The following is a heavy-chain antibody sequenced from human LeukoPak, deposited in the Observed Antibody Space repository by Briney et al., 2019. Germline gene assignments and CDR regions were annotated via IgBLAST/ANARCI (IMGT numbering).Heavy chain of an antibody. CDR2: IHEDGSDK. D-gene: IGHD7-27*01. CDR3: ARDMNWGPDTTPNPDAFDI. V-gene: IGHV3-7*01. Sequence: GGSLRLSCAASGFTFSRHWMNWVRQAPGKGLEWVANIHEDGSDKYYVDSVKGRFTISRDNAKNSLYLQMNSLIAEDTAVYYCARDMNWGPDTTPNPDAFDIWGQGTMVTVSS. J-gene: IGHJ3*02. CDR1: GFTFSRHW.